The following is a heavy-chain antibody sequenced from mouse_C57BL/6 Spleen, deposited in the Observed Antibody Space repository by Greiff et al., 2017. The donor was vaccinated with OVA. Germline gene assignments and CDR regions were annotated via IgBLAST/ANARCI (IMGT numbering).Heavy chain of an antibody. CDR2: INPNNGGT. Sequence: VQLQQSGPELVKPGASVKISCKASGYTFTDYYMNWVKQSHGKSLEWIGDINPNNGGTSYNQKFKGKATLTVDKSSSTAYMELRSLTSEDSAVYYCARQSYDYALGYWGQGTTLTVSS. J-gene: IGHJ2*01. V-gene: IGHV1-26*01. CDR1: GYTFTDYY. CDR3: ARQSYDYALGY. D-gene: IGHD2-4*01.